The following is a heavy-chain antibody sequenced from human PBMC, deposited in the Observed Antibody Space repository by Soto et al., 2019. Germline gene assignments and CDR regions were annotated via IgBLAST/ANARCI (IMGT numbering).Heavy chain of an antibody. V-gene: IGHV1-3*01. J-gene: IGHJ4*02. CDR2: INAGNGNT. Sequence: VQLVQSGAEVKKPGASVKVSCKASGYTFTSYAMHWVRQAPGQRLEWMGWINAGNGNTKYSQKFQGRVTITRDTSASTAYMELSSLRSEDTAVYYCARVYYYDSSGYGPLDYWGQGTLVTVSS. CDR3: ARVYYYDSSGYGPLDY. CDR1: GYTFTSYA. D-gene: IGHD3-22*01.